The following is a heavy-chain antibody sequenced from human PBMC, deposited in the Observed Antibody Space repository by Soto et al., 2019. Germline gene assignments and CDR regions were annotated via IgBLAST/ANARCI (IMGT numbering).Heavy chain of an antibody. J-gene: IGHJ4*02. V-gene: IGHV1-69*01. Sequence: QVQLVQSGAEVKKPGSSVKVSCKASGGTFSSYAISWVRQAPGQGFEWMGGIIPIFGTANYAQKFQGRVTITADDSTSTAYMELSSLRSEDTAVYYCARTGWGLGYCSGGSCYRLDYWGQGTLVTVSS. CDR2: IIPIFGTA. CDR1: GGTFSSYA. D-gene: IGHD2-15*01. CDR3: ARTGWGLGYCSGGSCYRLDY.